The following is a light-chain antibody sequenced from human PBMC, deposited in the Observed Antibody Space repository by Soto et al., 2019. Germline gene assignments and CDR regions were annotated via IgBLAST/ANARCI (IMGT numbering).Light chain of an antibody. CDR3: QQRSEWVT. V-gene: IGKV3-11*01. CDR2: DAS. Sequence: EIVMTQSPVTLSLSPGEGATLSCRASQSVYNYLAWYQQKPGQAPRLLIYDASNRATGIPARFSGSGSGTDFTLTISSLEPEDFAVYYCQQRSEWVTFGGGTKVEIK. CDR1: QSVYNY. J-gene: IGKJ4*01.